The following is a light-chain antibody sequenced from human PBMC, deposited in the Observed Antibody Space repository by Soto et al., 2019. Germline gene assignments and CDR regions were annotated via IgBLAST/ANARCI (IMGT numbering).Light chain of an antibody. CDR1: QSVSSSY. V-gene: IGKV3-20*01. CDR2: AAS. J-gene: IGKJ2*01. Sequence: EIVLTHSPGTLSFSPGERATLSCRASQSVSSSYLAWYQQKPGQAPRLLIFAASSRASGIPDRFSGSGSGTDFTLTITRLEPEDFAVYYCQQYGGSPMYTFGQGTKVDIK. CDR3: QQYGGSPMYT.